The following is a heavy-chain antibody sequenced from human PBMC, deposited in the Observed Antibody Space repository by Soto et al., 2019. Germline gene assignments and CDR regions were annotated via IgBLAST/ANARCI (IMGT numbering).Heavy chain of an antibody. CDR3: ARDWGQNSGYV. D-gene: IGHD5-12*01. CDR2: INPNSGRT. J-gene: IGHJ4*02. Sequence: VQLLQSGAEVRKPGASVKVSCKASGYSCTAYYMHWVRQAPGQGLEWMGWINPNSGRTKNSPKCQGRVTMPRDTSVTTFYMEVSWLRSDDTAIYSCARDWGQNSGYVWGQGTLVTVSS. CDR1: GYSCTAYY. V-gene: IGHV1-2*02.